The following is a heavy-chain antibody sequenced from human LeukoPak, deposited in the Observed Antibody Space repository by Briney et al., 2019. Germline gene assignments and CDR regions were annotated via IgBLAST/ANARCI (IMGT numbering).Heavy chain of an antibody. Sequence: SVKVSCKASGGTFSSYAISWVRQAPGQGLEWMGRIIPILGIANYAQKFQGRVTINADKSTSTAYMELSSLRSEDTAVYYCARDSISIAALDYGGQGTLVTVSS. V-gene: IGHV1-69*04. J-gene: IGHJ4*02. CDR2: IIPILGIA. CDR1: GGTFSSYA. CDR3: ARDSISIAALDY. D-gene: IGHD6-25*01.